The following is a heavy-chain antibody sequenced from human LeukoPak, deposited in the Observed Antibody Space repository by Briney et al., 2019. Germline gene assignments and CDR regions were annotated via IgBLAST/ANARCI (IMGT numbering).Heavy chain of an antibody. CDR1: GFTFSSYA. J-gene: IGHJ6*02. V-gene: IGHV3-23*01. CDR2: ISGSGGST. D-gene: IGHD4-17*01. CDR3: ASLLPLLTTSDGMDA. Sequence: PGGSPRLSCAASGFTFSSYAMSWVRQAPGKGLEWVLAISGSGGSTYYADSVKGRFTISRDNSKNTLYLQMNSLRAEDTAVYYCASLLPLLTTSDGMDAWGQGTTVTVSS.